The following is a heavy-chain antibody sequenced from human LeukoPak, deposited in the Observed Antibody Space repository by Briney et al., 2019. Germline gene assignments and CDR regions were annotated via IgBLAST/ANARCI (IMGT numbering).Heavy chain of an antibody. CDR1: GFIFTDYS. V-gene: IGHV3-48*01. CDR3: AKPTRGSGSFLIEY. D-gene: IGHD1-26*01. Sequence: GGSLRLSCAASGFIFTDYSMNWVRRALGKGLEWISYIGSRSSSISYADSVKGRFTISRDNSQNSLYLQMNSLRAEDTAVYYCAKPTRGSGSFLIEYWGQGTLVTVSS. J-gene: IGHJ4*02. CDR2: IGSRSSSI.